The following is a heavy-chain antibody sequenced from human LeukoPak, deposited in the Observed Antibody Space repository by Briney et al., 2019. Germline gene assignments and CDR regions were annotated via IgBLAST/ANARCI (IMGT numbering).Heavy chain of an antibody. Sequence: PSETLSLTCTVSGGSISGHYWTWIRQPPGKGLEWIGYIYYSGSTNYNPSLESRVTMSVDTSKNQLSLKLKSVTAADTAVYYCARRIVGATIAFDIWGQGTMATVSS. CDR1: GGSISGHY. D-gene: IGHD1-26*01. CDR3: ARRIVGATIAFDI. CDR2: IYYSGST. J-gene: IGHJ3*02. V-gene: IGHV4-59*11.